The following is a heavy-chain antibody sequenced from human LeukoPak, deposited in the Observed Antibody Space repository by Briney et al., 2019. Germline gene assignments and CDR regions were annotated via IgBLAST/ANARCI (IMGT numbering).Heavy chain of an antibody. CDR2: ISAYNGNT. Sequence: ASVKVSCKASGYTFTSYGISWVRQAPGQGLVWMGWISAYNGNTNYAQKLQGRVTMTTDTSTSTAHMELSRLRSDDTAVYYCARGDHLTYYYDSSADYWGQGTLVTVSS. CDR1: GYTFTSYG. J-gene: IGHJ4*02. CDR3: ARGDHLTYYYDSSADY. D-gene: IGHD3-22*01. V-gene: IGHV1-18*01.